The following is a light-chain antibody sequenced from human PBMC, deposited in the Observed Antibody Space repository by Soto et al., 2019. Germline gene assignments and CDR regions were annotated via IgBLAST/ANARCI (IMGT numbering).Light chain of an antibody. CDR1: SSNIESNT. CDR3: EAWAESLNVVV. V-gene: IGLV1-44*01. CDR2: SNN. Sequence: QSVLTQPPSASGTPGQRVTISCSGSSSNIESNTVNWYQQLPGTAPQLLMFSNNQRPSGVPDRFSGSKSGTSASLAISGLQSEDEADDYCEAWAESLNVVVFGGGTKVTVL. J-gene: IGLJ2*01.